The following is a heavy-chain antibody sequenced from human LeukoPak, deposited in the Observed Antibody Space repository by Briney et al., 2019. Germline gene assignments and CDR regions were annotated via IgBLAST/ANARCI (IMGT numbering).Heavy chain of an antibody. CDR1: GFTASNYY. D-gene: IGHD6-19*01. J-gene: IGHJ4*02. V-gene: IGHV3-66*01. Sequence: GGTLGLCCAASGFTASNYYMRGVREARGKGLEWGSVSYCGGDTIHADYVQGRVTLSRDNSKNILYLQMNSLRAEDTAVYYCARDPRQWLVRHPLPFDYWGQGTLVTVSS. CDR3: ARDPRQWLVRHPLPFDY. CDR2: SYCGGDT.